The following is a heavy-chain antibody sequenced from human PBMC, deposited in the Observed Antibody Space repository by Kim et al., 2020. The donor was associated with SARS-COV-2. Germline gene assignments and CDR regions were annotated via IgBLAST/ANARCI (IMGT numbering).Heavy chain of an antibody. J-gene: IGHJ6*02. CDR3: ARDRQRITIFGVVYGMDV. CDR2: IYYSGST. CDR1: GGSISSYC. V-gene: IGHV4-59*01. D-gene: IGHD3-3*01. Sequence: SETLSLTCTVSGGSISSYCWSWIRQPPGKGLEWIGYIYYSGSTNYNPSLKSRVTISVDTSKNQFSLKLSSVTAADTAVYYCARDRQRITIFGVVYGMDVWGQGTTVTVSS.